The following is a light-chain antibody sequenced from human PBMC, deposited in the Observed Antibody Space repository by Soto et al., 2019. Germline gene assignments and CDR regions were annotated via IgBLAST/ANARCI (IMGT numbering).Light chain of an antibody. CDR2: GAS. CDR3: QQYGGSPPVT. Sequence: EIVLTQSPGTLSLSPGERATLSCRASQSVGNSYLAWYQQKPGQAPRLLIYGASSRATGIPDRFSGSGSGTDFPLTISRLEPEDFAVYYCQQYGGSPPVTFGGGTKVEI. V-gene: IGKV3-20*01. J-gene: IGKJ4*01. CDR1: QSVGNSY.